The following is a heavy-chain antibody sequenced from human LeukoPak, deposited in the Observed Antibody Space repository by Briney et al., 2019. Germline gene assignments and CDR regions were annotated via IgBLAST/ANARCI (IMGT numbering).Heavy chain of an antibody. CDR3: ARDSIAAAGTNGYYYYYYYMDV. CDR2: IKQDGSEK. J-gene: IGHJ6*03. V-gene: IGHV3-7*01. D-gene: IGHD6-13*01. CDR1: GFTFSSYW. Sequence: GGSLRLSCAASGFTFSSYWMSWVRQAPGKGLEWVANIKQDGSEKYYVDSVKGRFTISRDNSKNTLYLQMNSLRAEDTAVYYCARDSIAAAGTNGYYYYYYYMDVWGKGTTVTVSS.